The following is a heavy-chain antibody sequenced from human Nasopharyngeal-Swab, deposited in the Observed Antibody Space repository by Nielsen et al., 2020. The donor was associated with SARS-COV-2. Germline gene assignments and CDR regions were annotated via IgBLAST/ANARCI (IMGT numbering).Heavy chain of an antibody. CDR2: ISSSSSYI. J-gene: IGHJ4*02. Sequence: SCAASGFTFSSYSMNWVRQAPGKGLEWVSSISSSSSYIYYADSVKGRFTISRDNAKNSLYLQMNSLRAEDTAVYYCAKHAAYTNSWHHFDYWGQGTLVTVSS. CDR3: AKHAAYTNSWHHFDY. D-gene: IGHD6-13*01. V-gene: IGHV3-21*01. CDR1: GFTFSSYS.